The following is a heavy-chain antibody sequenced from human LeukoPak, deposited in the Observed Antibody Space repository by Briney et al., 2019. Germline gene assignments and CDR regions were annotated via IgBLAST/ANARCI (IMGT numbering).Heavy chain of an antibody. CDR3: AGGLAGWFDP. CDR1: GGSISSYY. J-gene: IGHJ5*02. Sequence: PSETLSLTCTVSGGSISSYYWSWIRQPPGKGLEWIGYIYYSGSTNYNPSLKSRVTISVDTSKNQFSLKLSSVTAADTAMYYCAGGLAGWFDPWGQGTLVTVSS. V-gene: IGHV4-59*01. D-gene: IGHD6-6*01. CDR2: IYYSGST.